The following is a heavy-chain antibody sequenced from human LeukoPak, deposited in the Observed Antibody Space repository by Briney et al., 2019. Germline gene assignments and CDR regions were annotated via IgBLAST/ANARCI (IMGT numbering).Heavy chain of an antibody. J-gene: IGHJ5*02. CDR1: GFTFSSYS. D-gene: IGHD3-22*01. CDR3: ARDFSQWDSSGYYRWFDP. Sequence: PGGSLRLSCAASGFTFSSYSMNWVRQAPGKGLEWVSSISSSSSYIYYADSVKGRFTISRDNAKNSLYLQMNSLRAEDTAVYYCARDFSQWDSSGYYRWFDPWGQGTLVTVSS. CDR2: ISSSSSYI. V-gene: IGHV3-21*01.